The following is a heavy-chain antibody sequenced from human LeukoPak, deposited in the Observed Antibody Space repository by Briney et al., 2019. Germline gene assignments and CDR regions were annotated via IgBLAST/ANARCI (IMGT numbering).Heavy chain of an antibody. CDR3: ASDYYDSSGYYY. CDR2: IYHSGST. D-gene: IGHD3-22*01. Sequence: PETLSLTCSVSDYYISSGYYWGWIRQPPGKGLEWIGSIYHSGSTYYNPSLRSRVTISVDTSKNQFSLKLSSVTAADMAVYFCASDYYDSSGYYYWGQGTLVTVSS. V-gene: IGHV4-38-2*02. J-gene: IGHJ4*02. CDR1: DYYISSGYY.